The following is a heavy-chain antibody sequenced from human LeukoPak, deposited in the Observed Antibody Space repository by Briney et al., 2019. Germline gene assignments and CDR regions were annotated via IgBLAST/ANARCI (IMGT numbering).Heavy chain of an antibody. D-gene: IGHD2-8*01. CDR1: GFTFSSYA. Sequence: VWSVTLSCAGSGFTFSSYAMSWVRQAPGHGLEWVSVISYSGDYTSYADSVRGRFTISRDNSRNTLYLQMISLRPEDTAVYYCAKDTSIGKYCTNGVCSPFDYWGQGTLVTVSS. V-gene: IGHV3-23*01. CDR3: AKDTSIGKYCTNGVCSPFDY. CDR2: ISYSGDYT. J-gene: IGHJ4*02.